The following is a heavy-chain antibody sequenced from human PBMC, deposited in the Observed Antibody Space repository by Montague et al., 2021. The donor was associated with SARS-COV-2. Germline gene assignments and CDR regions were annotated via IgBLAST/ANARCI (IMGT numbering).Heavy chain of an antibody. Sequence: SLRLSCAASGFTFSSYAMHWVRQAPGKGLEWVAVISYDGSNKYYADSVKGRLTISRDNSKNTLYLQMNSLRAEDTAVYYCARDRRYYDSSVYPGVAYNWFDPWGQGTLVTVSS. D-gene: IGHD3-22*01. J-gene: IGHJ5*02. V-gene: IGHV3-30-3*01. CDR1: GFTFSSYA. CDR3: ARDRRYYDSSVYPGVAYNWFDP. CDR2: ISYDGSNK.